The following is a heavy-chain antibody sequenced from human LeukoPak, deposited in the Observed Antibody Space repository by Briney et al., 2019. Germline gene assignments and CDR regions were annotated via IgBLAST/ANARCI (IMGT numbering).Heavy chain of an antibody. D-gene: IGHD6-13*01. CDR1: GFTFSSYE. V-gene: IGHV3-21*01. CDR2: ISSSGTYI. CDR3: ARGLIAAADPH. Sequence: PGGSLRLSCAASGFTFSSYEMNWVRQAPGKGLEWVSLISSSGTYIYYADSVKGRFTISRDNAKNSLYLQMNSLRAEDTAVYYCARGLIAAADPHWGQGTLVTVSS. J-gene: IGHJ4*02.